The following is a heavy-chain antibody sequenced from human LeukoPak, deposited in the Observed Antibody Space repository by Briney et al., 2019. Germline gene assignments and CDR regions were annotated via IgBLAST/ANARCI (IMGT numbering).Heavy chain of an antibody. Sequence: SVKVSCKASGFTFTSSAVQWVRQARGQRLEWIGWIVVGSGNTNYAQKFQERVTITRDMSTSTAYMELSSLRSEDTAVYYRAADRGGSGEDSSGSYYFHYWGQGTLVTVSS. CDR3: AADRGGSGEDSSGSYYFHY. D-gene: IGHD3-22*01. V-gene: IGHV1-58*01. CDR1: GFTFTSSA. J-gene: IGHJ4*02. CDR2: IVVGSGNT.